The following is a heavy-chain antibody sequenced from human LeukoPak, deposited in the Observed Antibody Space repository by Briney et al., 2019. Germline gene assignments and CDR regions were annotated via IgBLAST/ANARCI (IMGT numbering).Heavy chain of an antibody. CDR1: GFKFSSFG. V-gene: IGHV3-30*03. J-gene: IGHJ6*03. Sequence: GGSLRLSCAASGFKFSSFGIHWVRQAPGKGLEWVAIISYDGSQKYYADAVKGRFTISRDNSKNTIYLEMYSLRGEDTAVYYCARDAMTTVIYYYYYYMDVWGKGTTVTVSS. CDR3: ARDAMTTVIYYYYYYMDV. D-gene: IGHD4-17*01. CDR2: ISYDGSQK.